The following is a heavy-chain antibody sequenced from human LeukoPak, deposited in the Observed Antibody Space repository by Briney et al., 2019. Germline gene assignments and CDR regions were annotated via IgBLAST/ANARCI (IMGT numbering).Heavy chain of an antibody. CDR2: ISYDGSDK. Sequence: GGSLRLSCAASGFTFSSYAMHWVRQAPGKGLEWVAVISYDGSDKYYADSVKGRFTISRDNSKNTLYLQMNSLRAEDTAVYYCAGGYCSSTSCYANGPIDYWGQGTLVTVSS. D-gene: IGHD2-2*01. J-gene: IGHJ4*02. CDR1: GFTFSSYA. CDR3: AGGYCSSTSCYANGPIDY. V-gene: IGHV3-30*04.